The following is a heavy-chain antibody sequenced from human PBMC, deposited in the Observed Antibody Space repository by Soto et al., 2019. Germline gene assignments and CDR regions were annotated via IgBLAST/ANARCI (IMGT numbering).Heavy chain of an antibody. Sequence: SETLSLTCTVSGGSISSGGYFWSWIRQHPGKGLEWIGYIYYSGSTYYNPSLKSRVTISVDRSKNQFSLKLSSVTAADTAVYYCARGWSGSYYFDYWGQGTLVTVSS. CDR2: IYYSGST. CDR1: GGSISSGGYF. V-gene: IGHV4-31*03. CDR3: ARGWSGSYYFDY. D-gene: IGHD1-26*01. J-gene: IGHJ4*02.